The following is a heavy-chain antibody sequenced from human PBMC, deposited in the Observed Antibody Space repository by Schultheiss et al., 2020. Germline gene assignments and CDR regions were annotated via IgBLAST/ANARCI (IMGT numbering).Heavy chain of an antibody. D-gene: IGHD3-22*01. CDR1: GGSISSSSYY. Sequence: SETLSLTCTVSGGSISSSSYYWGWIRQPPEKGLDWIGSIYHSGSTNYNPSLKSRVTISVDTSKNQFSLKLSSVTAADTAVYYCARGSGYYPHWGQGTLVTVSS. J-gene: IGHJ4*02. CDR2: IYHSGST. CDR3: ARGSGYYPH. V-gene: IGHV4-39*07.